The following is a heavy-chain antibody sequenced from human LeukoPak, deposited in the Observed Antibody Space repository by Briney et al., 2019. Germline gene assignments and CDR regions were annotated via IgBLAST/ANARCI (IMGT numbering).Heavy chain of an antibody. D-gene: IGHD2/OR15-2a*01. Sequence: ASVKVSCKASGYTFTSYGISWVRQAPGQGLEWMGWISAYNGDTNYAQKLQGRVTMTTNTSTSTAYMELRSLRSDDTAVYYCARHREPRISSVLGAFDIWGQGTMVTVSS. CDR3: ARHREPRISSVLGAFDI. V-gene: IGHV1-18*01. J-gene: IGHJ3*02. CDR2: ISAYNGDT. CDR1: GYTFTSYG.